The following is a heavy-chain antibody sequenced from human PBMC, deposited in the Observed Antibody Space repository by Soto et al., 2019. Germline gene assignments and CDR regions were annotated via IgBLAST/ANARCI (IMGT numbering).Heavy chain of an antibody. V-gene: IGHV1-69*06. Sequence: QVQLVQSGAEVKKPGSSVNVSCKASGGTFSSYAISWVRQAPGQGLEWMGGIIPIFGTANYAQKFQGRVTITADKSTSTAYMELCSLRSEDTAVYYCAPVAGRPGDRWFDPWGQGTRVTVSS. J-gene: IGHJ5*02. CDR2: IIPIFGTA. CDR3: APVAGRPGDRWFDP. CDR1: GGTFSSYA. D-gene: IGHD6-19*01.